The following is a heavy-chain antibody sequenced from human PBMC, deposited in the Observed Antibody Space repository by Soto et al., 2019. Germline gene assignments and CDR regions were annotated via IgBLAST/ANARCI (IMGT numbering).Heavy chain of an antibody. CDR2: IYHSGST. Sequence: SETLSLTCTVSGGSLSSGGYYWGWIRQPPGKGLEWIGSIYHSGSTYYNPSLKSRVTISVDTSKNQFSLKLSSVTAADTAVYYCARWCGDYGDSNWFDPWGQGTLVTVSS. CDR1: GGSLSSGGYY. CDR3: ARWCGDYGDSNWFDP. V-gene: IGHV4-39*07. J-gene: IGHJ5*02. D-gene: IGHD4-17*01.